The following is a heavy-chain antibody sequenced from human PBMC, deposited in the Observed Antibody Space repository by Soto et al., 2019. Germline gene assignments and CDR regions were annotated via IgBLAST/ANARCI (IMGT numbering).Heavy chain of an antibody. V-gene: IGHV3-21*01. CDR3: ARNPTVGGYAFYY. CDR1: GFTFSSYS. CDR2: ISSSSSYI. Sequence: EVQLVESGGGLVKPGGSLRLSCAASGFTFSSYSMNWVRQAPGKGLEWVSSISSSSSYIYYADSVKGRFTISRDNAKNSLYLQMKSLRAEDTAVYYCARNPTVGGYAFYYWGQGTLVTVSS. J-gene: IGHJ4*02. D-gene: IGHD5-12*01.